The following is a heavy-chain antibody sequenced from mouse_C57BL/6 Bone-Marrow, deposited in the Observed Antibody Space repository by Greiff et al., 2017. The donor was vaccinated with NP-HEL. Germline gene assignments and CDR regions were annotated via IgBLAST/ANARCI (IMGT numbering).Heavy chain of an antibody. J-gene: IGHJ4*01. CDR3: ARGGHYDGYYGGAMDY. V-gene: IGHV5-17*01. Sequence: EVQLVESGGGLVKPGGSLKLSCAASGFTFSDYGMHWVRQAPEKGLEWVAYISSGSSTIYYADTVKGRFTISRDNAKNTLFLQMTSLRSEDTAMYYCARGGHYDGYYGGAMDYWGQGTSVTVSS. CDR2: ISSGSSTI. CDR1: GFTFSDYG. D-gene: IGHD2-3*01.